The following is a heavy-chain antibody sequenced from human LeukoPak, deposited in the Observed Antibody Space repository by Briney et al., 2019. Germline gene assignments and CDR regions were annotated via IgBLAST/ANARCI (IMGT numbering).Heavy chain of an antibody. D-gene: IGHD6-13*01. Sequence: PGGSLRLSCAASGFTFSSYEMNWVRQAPGKGLEWVSVIYSGGSTYYADSVKGRFTISRDNAKNSLYLQMNSLRAEDTAVYYCARDSSSWYGTPYFAYWGQGTLVTVSS. V-gene: IGHV3-66*01. CDR3: ARDSSSWYGTPYFAY. CDR1: GFTFSSYE. CDR2: IYSGGST. J-gene: IGHJ4*02.